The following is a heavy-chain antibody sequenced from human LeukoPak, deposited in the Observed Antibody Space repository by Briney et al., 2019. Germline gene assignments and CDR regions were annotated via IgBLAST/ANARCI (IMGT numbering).Heavy chain of an antibody. J-gene: IGHJ5*02. D-gene: IGHD1-26*01. CDR3: ARDGWELAFDP. CDR2: IKQDGSEK. V-gene: IGHV3-7*01. Sequence: GGSLRLSCAASGFTFSSYEVNWVRQAPGKRLEWVANIKQDGSEKYYVDSVKGRFTISRDNAKNSLYLQMNSLRAEDTAVYYCARDGWELAFDPWGQGTLVTVSS. CDR1: GFTFSSYE.